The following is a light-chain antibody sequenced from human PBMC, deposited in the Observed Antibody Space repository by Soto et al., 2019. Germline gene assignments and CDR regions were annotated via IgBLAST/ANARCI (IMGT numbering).Light chain of an antibody. CDR1: SSDVGGYNY. V-gene: IGLV2-11*01. Sequence: QSVLTQPRSVSGSPGQSVTISCTGTSSDVGGYNYVSWYQQHPGKAPKLMIYDVSKRPSGVPDRFSGSKSGNTASLTISGLQDEDEADYYCCSYEGRSLYVFGTGTKVTVL. CDR2: DVS. J-gene: IGLJ1*01. CDR3: CSYEGRSLYV.